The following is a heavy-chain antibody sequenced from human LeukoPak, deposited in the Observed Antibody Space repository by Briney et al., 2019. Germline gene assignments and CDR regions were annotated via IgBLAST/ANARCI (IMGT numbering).Heavy chain of an antibody. Sequence: GGSLRLSCAASGFSFGNAWMNWVRQAPGKGLEWVSSISSSSSYIYYADSVKGRFTISRDNAKNSLYLRMNSLRAEDTAVYYCARDNRHTNQLHDYWGQGTLVTVSS. V-gene: IGHV3-21*01. CDR3: ARDNRHTNQLHDY. J-gene: IGHJ4*02. D-gene: IGHD2-2*01. CDR1: GFSFGNAW. CDR2: ISSSSSYI.